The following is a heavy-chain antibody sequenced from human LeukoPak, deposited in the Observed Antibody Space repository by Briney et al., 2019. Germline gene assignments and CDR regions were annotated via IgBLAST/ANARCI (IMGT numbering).Heavy chain of an antibody. V-gene: IGHV3-21*01. CDR3: ARGYCSGGSCHGVDP. CDR2: ISSSSSYI. D-gene: IGHD2-15*01. CDR1: GFTFSSYS. J-gene: IGHJ5*02. Sequence: GGSLRLSCAASGFTFSSYSMNWVRQAPGKGLEWVSSISSSSSYIYYADSVKGRFTISRDNAKTSLYLQMNSLRAEDTAVYYCARGYCSGGSCHGVDPWGQGTLVTVSS.